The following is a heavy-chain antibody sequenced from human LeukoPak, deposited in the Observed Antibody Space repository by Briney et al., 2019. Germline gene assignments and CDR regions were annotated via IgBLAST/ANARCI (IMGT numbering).Heavy chain of an antibody. CDR3: ASALGNYYYGMDV. Sequence: GGSLRLSCAASGFSFSYYSMNWVRQAPGKGLERVSDISSSSGTIYYADSVKGRFTISRDNAKNSLHLQMNSLRAENTAVYYCASALGNYYYGMDVWGQGTTVTVSS. J-gene: IGHJ6*02. D-gene: IGHD2/OR15-2a*01. CDR2: ISSSSGTI. V-gene: IGHV3-48*01. CDR1: GFSFSYYS.